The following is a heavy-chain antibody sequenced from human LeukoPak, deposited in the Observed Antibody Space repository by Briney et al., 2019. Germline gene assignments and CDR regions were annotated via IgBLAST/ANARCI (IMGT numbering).Heavy chain of an antibody. J-gene: IGHJ4*02. CDR3: ASRGAQFFDDS. V-gene: IGHV4-38-2*02. CDR1: GSFLSSDYY. D-gene: IGHD5-24*01. Sequence: PSETLSLTCTVSGSFLSSDYYWGWIRQPPGKGLEWIGSIYYSGSGNTYYNASLKSRVAIFVDTPKKQFSLNLRSVTAADTAIYYCASRGAQFFDDSWGQGTLVIVSS. CDR2: IYYSGSGNT.